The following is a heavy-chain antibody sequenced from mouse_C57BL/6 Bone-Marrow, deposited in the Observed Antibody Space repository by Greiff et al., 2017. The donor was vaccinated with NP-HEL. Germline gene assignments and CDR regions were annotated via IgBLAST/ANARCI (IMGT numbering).Heavy chain of an antibody. J-gene: IGHJ1*03. D-gene: IGHD1-1*01. Sequence: EVKLVESGGGLVQPGGSLSLSCAASGFTFTDYYMSWVRQPPGKALEWLGFIRNKANGYTTEYSASVKGRFTISRDNSQSILYLQMNALRAEDSATYYCARLSPHYYGSSPYFDVWGTGTTVTVSS. CDR2: IRNKANGYTT. CDR1: GFTFTDYY. CDR3: ARLSPHYYGSSPYFDV. V-gene: IGHV7-3*01.